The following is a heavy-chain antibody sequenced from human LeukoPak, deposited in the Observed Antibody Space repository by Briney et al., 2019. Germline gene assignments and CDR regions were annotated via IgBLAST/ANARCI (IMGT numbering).Heavy chain of an antibody. D-gene: IGHD1-14*01. Sequence: QTGESLRLSCAASGFTFNSYAMSWVRQAPGKGLEWVSTISGSGDSTWYADSVQGRFTISRDNSKYTLYLQMNSLRTEDTAIYYCAKDMTTATLFDYWGQGTLVTVSS. V-gene: IGHV3-23*01. CDR3: AKDMTTATLFDY. CDR2: ISGSGDST. CDR1: GFTFNSYA. J-gene: IGHJ4*02.